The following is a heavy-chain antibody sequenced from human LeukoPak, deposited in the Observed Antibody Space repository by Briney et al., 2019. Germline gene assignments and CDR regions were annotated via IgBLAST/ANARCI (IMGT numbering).Heavy chain of an antibody. D-gene: IGHD3-3*01. CDR2: ISSSSSYI. J-gene: IGHJ6*03. CDR3: AKDGSIFGVANYYYYMDV. CDR1: GFTFSSYS. Sequence: GGSLRLSCAASGFTFSSYSMNWVRQAPGKGLEWVSSISSSSSYIYYADSVKGRFTISRDNAKNSLYLQMISLRAEDTAVYYCAKDGSIFGVANYYYYMDVWGKGTTVTVSS. V-gene: IGHV3-21*01.